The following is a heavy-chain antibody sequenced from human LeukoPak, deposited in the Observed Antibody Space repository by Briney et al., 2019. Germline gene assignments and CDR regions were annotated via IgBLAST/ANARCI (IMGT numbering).Heavy chain of an antibody. D-gene: IGHD3-22*01. Sequence: GGSLRLSCAASGFTFNKAWMSWVRQAPGKGLEWVSVIYSGGSTYYADSVKGRFTISRDNSKNTLYLQMNSLRAEDTAVYYCAREERYDSSLRAYYWGQGTLVTVSS. CDR1: GFTFNKAW. J-gene: IGHJ4*02. V-gene: IGHV3-53*01. CDR2: IYSGGST. CDR3: AREERYDSSLRAYY.